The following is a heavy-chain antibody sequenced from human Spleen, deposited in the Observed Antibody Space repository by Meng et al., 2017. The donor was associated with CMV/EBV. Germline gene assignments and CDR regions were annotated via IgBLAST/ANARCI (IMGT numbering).Heavy chain of an antibody. V-gene: IGHV3-74*01. D-gene: IGHD2-21*01. J-gene: IGHJ4*02. CDR2: ISSDGSRT. CDR1: GFTFSSYA. Sequence: GGSLRLSCAASGFTFSSYAMHWVRQAPGKGLVWVSHISSDGSRTVYADSVKGRFTISSDNAKNPLFLDMSSLRADDTAVDYCARAPLHVYSIGDYWGQGTLVTVSS. CDR3: ARAPLHVYSIGDY.